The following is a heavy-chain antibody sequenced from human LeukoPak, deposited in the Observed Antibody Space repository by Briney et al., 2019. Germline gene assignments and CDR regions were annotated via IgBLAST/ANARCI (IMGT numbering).Heavy chain of an antibody. CDR1: GFSFSSYG. D-gene: IGHD2-2*01. V-gene: IGHV3-30*02. Sequence: GGSLRLSCAASGFSFSSYGMQWVRQAPGKGLERVAFIQYDGSNKYYAESVKGRFTISRDNSKNTLYLQMNSLRADDTAVYYCAKSRCETICYGIYDWGQGTLVTVS. CDR2: IQYDGSNK. CDR3: AKSRCETICYGIYD. J-gene: IGHJ4*02.